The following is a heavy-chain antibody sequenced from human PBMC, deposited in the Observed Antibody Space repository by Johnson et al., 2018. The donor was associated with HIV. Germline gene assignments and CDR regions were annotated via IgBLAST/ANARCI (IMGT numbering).Heavy chain of an antibody. J-gene: IGHJ3*02. D-gene: IGHD3-22*01. CDR2: ISYDGSNK. V-gene: IGHV3-30-3*01. Sequence: QVQLVESGGGVVQPGRSLRLSCAAAGFSFSAYAMHWVRQAPGKGLEWVAVISYDGSNKYYADSVKGRFTISRDNSKNAVYLQMNSLRAEDTAVYFCARVTKYYFDSSVDAFDIWGQGTVVTVSS. CDR3: ARVTKYYFDSSVDAFDI. CDR1: GFSFSAYA.